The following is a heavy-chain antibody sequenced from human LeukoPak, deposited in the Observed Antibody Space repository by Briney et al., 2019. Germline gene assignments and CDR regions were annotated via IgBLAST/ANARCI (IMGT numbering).Heavy chain of an antibody. Sequence: SETLSLTCTVSVGSISSGGYYWSWIRQHPGKGLEWIGYIYYIGSTYYIPSVTIRVTISVYTSKNQSALKPSSVTAADTTVYYCARGRDQLVSWFDPWGKGTMVTVSS. CDR1: VGSISSGGYY. CDR3: ARGRDQLVSWFDP. V-gene: IGHV4-31*03. CDR2: IYYIGST. J-gene: IGHJ5*02. D-gene: IGHD2-2*01.